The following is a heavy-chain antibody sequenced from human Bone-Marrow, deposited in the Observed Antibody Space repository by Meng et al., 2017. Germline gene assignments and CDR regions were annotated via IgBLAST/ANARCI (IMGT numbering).Heavy chain of an antibody. D-gene: IGHD2-2*01. CDR2: IIPIFGTA. CDR1: GGTFSSYA. J-gene: IGHJ4*02. Sequence: QVQLVQSGAGGKEAGSAVKVSCKASGGTFSSYAISWVRQTPGQGLEWMGGIIPIFGTANYAQKFQGRVTITADESTSTAYMELSSLRSEDTAVYYCARLGSSFDYWGQGTLVTVSS. CDR3: ARLGSSFDY. V-gene: IGHV1-69*01.